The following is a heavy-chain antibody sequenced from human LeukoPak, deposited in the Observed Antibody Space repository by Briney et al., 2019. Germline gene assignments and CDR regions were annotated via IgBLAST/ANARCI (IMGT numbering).Heavy chain of an antibody. CDR3: ARGRYYYGSGQGMDV. V-gene: IGHV3-21*01. CDR1: GGSFSSYS. Sequence: SSETLSLTCAVYGGSFSSYSMNWVRQAPGKGLEWVSSISSSSSYIYYADSVKGRFTISRDNAKNSLYLQMNSLRAEDTAVYYCARGRYYYGSGQGMDVWGKGTTVTISS. CDR2: ISSSSSYI. J-gene: IGHJ6*04. D-gene: IGHD3-10*01.